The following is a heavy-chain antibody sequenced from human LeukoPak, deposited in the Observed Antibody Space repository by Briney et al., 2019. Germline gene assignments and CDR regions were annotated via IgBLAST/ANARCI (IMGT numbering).Heavy chain of an antibody. D-gene: IGHD3-22*01. Sequence: SETLSLTCTVSGGSISSGSYYWSWIRQPAGKGLEWIGYIYYSGSTNYNPSLKSRVTISVDTSKNQFSLKLSSVTAADTAVYYCARTYYDSDPDAFDIWGQGTMVTVSS. CDR1: GGSISSGSYY. CDR3: ARTYYDSDPDAFDI. J-gene: IGHJ3*02. V-gene: IGHV4-61*10. CDR2: IYYSGST.